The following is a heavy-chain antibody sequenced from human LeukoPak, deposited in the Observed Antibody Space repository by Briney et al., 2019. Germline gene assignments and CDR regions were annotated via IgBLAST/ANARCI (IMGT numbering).Heavy chain of an antibody. D-gene: IGHD3-10*01. Sequence: PSETLSLTCAVYGGSFSGYYWSWIRQPPGKGLEWIGEINHSGSTNYNPSLKSRVTISVDKSKNQFSLKLSSVTAADAAVYYCASTTFGELSVGYLDYYYMDVWGKGTTVTVSS. CDR3: ASTTFGELSVGYLDYYYMDV. CDR1: GGSFSGYY. J-gene: IGHJ6*03. CDR2: INHSGST. V-gene: IGHV4-34*01.